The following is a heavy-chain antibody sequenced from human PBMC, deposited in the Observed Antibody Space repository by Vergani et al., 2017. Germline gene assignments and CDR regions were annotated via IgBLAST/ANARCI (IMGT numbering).Heavy chain of an antibody. CDR2: ICHTEDT. Sequence: QVQLQESGPGLVKPPGTLSLTCAVSGDSISSNNCWTWVRQPPGKGLEWIGEICHTEDTKYSPSLKSRVTVSVDESRNLFSLRLNSVTAADTAVYYCATIGYRRWGYYFVYWGQGRLVTVSS. J-gene: IGHJ4*02. V-gene: IGHV4-4*03. CDR3: ATIGYRRWGYYFVY. D-gene: IGHD2-2*02. CDR1: GDSISSNNC.